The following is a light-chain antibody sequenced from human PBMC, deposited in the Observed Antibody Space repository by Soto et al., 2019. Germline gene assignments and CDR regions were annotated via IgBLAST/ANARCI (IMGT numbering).Light chain of an antibody. CDR1: RSISSW. Sequence: DIQVTQSPSTLSASVGGTVTITCRASRSISSWLAWYQQKPGIAPKLLIYKASTLQSGVPSRFSGSGYGTEFTLTISRLQPEDSATYYCQQYITYPYTFGQGTRLEIK. CDR2: KAS. V-gene: IGKV1-5*03. J-gene: IGKJ5*01. CDR3: QQYITYPYT.